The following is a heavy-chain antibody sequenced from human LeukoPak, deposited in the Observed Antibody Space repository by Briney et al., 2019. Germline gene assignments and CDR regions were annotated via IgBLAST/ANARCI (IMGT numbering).Heavy chain of an antibody. Sequence: TGGSLRLSCATSGFTFSNAWMSWVRQAPGKGLEWVGRIKSNAEGGTTDYAAPVKGRFTISRDDSKTTLYLQMNTLKSEDAALYYCTTANGIAAAFYFDYWAREPWSPSPQ. CDR1: GFTFSNAW. V-gene: IGHV3-15*01. D-gene: IGHD6-13*01. J-gene: IGHJ4*02. CDR2: IKSNAEGGTT. CDR3: TTANGIAAAFYFDY.